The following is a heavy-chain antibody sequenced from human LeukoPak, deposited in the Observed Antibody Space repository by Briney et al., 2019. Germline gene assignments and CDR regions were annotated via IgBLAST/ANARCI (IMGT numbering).Heavy chain of an antibody. D-gene: IGHD6-19*01. Sequence: GASVKVSCKASGYTFTGYYMHWVRQAPGQGLEWMGWINPNSGGTNYAQKFQGRVTMTRDTSISTAYMELSRLRSADTAAYYCARDGYSSGWYPNWGQGTLVTVSS. V-gene: IGHV1-2*02. CDR1: GYTFTGYY. J-gene: IGHJ4*02. CDR3: ARDGYSSGWYPN. CDR2: INPNSGGT.